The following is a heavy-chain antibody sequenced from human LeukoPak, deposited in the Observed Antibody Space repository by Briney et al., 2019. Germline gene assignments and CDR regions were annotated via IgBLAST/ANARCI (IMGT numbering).Heavy chain of an antibody. D-gene: IGHD6-19*01. CDR1: GFTFSDYY. V-gene: IGHV3-11*01. J-gene: IGHJ6*03. Sequence: GGSLRLSCAASGFTFSDYYMSWIRQVPGKGLEWVSYISSSGSTIYYADSVKGRFTISRDNAKNSLYLQMNSLRAEDTAVYYCARASSGWPNYYYYYMDVWGKGTTVTVSS. CDR3: ARASSGWPNYYYYYMDV. CDR2: ISSSGSTI.